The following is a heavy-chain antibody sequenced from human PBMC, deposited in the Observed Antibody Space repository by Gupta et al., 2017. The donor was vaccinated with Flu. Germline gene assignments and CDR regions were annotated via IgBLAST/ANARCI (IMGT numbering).Heavy chain of an antibody. CDR2: THYSGST. V-gene: IGHV4-38-2*01. CDR3: ARASYYYYGMDV. J-gene: IGHJ6*02. CDR1: GYSISSGFY. Sequence: QVQLQESGPGLVKPSETLSLTCAVSGYSISSGFYWGWIRQPPGKGLEWIGNTHYSGSTYYNPSLKSRVTISLDTSKNQFSLKLSSVTAADTAVYYCARASYYYYGMDVWGQGTTVTVSS.